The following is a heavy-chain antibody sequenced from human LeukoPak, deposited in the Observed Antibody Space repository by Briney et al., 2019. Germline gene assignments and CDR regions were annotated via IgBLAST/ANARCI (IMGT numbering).Heavy chain of an antibody. CDR2: IYTSGST. J-gene: IGHJ4*02. CDR3: ARRRGGYNYGYFDY. D-gene: IGHD5-24*01. V-gene: IGHV4-61*02. CDR1: GGSISSGSYY. Sequence: SETLSLTXTVSGGSISSGSYYWRWARQPAGKGLEWIGRIYTSGSTNYNPSLKSRVTISVDTSKTQFSLKLSSVTAADTAVYYCARRRGGYNYGYFDYWGQGTLVTVSS.